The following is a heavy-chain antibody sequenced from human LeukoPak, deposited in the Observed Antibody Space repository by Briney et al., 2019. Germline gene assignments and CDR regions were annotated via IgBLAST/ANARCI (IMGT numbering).Heavy chain of an antibody. J-gene: IGHJ5*02. V-gene: IGHV1-18*04. CDR2: ISAYNGNT. D-gene: IGHD6-19*01. CDR1: GYTFTSYY. CDR3: ARATRLHRNRPVAGWKNNWFDP. Sequence: ASVKVSCKASGYTFTSYYMHWVRQAPGQGLEWMGWISAYNGNTNYAQKLQGRVTMTTDTSTSTAYMELRSLRSDDTAVYYCARATRLHRNRPVAGWKNNWFDPWGQGTLVTVSS.